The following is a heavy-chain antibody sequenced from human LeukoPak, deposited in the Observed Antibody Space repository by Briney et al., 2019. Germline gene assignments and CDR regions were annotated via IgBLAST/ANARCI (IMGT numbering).Heavy chain of an antibody. D-gene: IGHD3-3*01. J-gene: IGHJ4*02. CDR2: INPSGGST. CDR3: ARDLSSGFWSGLAPYFDY. V-gene: IGHV1-46*01. Sequence: GASVKVSCKASGYTFTSYYMHWVRQAPGQGLEWMGIINPSGGSTSYAQKFQGRVTMTRDTSTSTVYMELSSLRSEDTAVYYCARDLSSGFWSGLAPYFDYWGQGTLVTVSS. CDR1: GYTFTSYY.